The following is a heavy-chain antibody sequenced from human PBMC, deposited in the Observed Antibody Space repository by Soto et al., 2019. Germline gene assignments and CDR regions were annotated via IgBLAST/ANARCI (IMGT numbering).Heavy chain of an antibody. CDR1: GGSISSGGYY. CDR3: ARGSHDILTGYLEAPFDY. V-gene: IGHV4-31*03. D-gene: IGHD3-9*01. Sequence: SETLSLTCTVPGGSISSGGYYWSWIRQHPGKGLEWIGYIYYSGSTYYSPSLKSRVTISVDTSKNQFSLKLSSVTAADTAVYYCARGSHDILTGYLEAPFDYWGQGTLVTVSS. CDR2: IYYSGST. J-gene: IGHJ4*02.